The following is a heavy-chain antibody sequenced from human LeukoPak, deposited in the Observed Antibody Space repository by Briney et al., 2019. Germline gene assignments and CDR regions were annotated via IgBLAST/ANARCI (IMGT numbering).Heavy chain of an antibody. CDR1: GGSISSYY. CDR2: IYYSGST. D-gene: IGHD2-21*02. CDR3: ARSSYCGGDCYDSPYYYYYGMDV. Sequence: SETLSLTSTVSGGSISSYYWSWIRQPPGKGLEWIGYIYYSGSTNYNPSLKSRVTISVDTSKNQFSLKLSSVTAADTAVYYCARSSYCGGDCYDSPYYYYYGMDVWGQGTTVTVSS. V-gene: IGHV4-59*01. J-gene: IGHJ6*02.